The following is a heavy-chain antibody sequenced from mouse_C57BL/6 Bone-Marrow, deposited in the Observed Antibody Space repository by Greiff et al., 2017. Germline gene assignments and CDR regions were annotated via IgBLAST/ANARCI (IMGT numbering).Heavy chain of an antibody. D-gene: IGHD2-2*01. CDR1: GYTFTSYW. J-gene: IGHJ4*01. CDR2: INPSNGGT. V-gene: IGHV1-53*01. Sequence: QVQLKQPGTELVKPGASVKLSCKASGYTFTSYWMHWVKQRPGQGLEWIGNINPSNGGTNYNEKFKSKATLTVDKSSRPAYMQLRSLTSEDSAVYFCPRFPLYYVYVGYAMDYGGQGPSVTVST. CDR3: PRFPLYYVYVGYAMDY.